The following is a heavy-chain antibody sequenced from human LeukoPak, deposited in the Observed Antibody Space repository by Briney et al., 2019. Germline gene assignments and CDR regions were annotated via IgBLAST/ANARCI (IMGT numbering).Heavy chain of an antibody. Sequence: SETLSLTCTVSGGSISSYYWSWIRQPAGKGLAWIGRIYTSGSTNYNPSLKSRVTMSVDTSKNQFSLKLSSVTAADTAVYYCARDTGGITMVRGGMDVWGKGTTVTVSS. CDR1: GGSISSYY. CDR2: IYTSGST. CDR3: ARDTGGITMVRGGMDV. J-gene: IGHJ6*04. D-gene: IGHD3-10*01. V-gene: IGHV4-4*07.